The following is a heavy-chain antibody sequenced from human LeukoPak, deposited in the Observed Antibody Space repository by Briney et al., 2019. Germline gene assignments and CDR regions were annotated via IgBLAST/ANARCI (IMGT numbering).Heavy chain of an antibody. J-gene: IGHJ4*02. CDR1: GGSFSDYY. CDR2: INHSGST. Sequence: SETLSLTCAVYGGSFSDYYWSWIRQPPGKGLEWIGEINHSGSTTYNPPFKSRVTISADTSKNQFSLKLNSVTAADTAVYFCAVPIFGSGSYNVWGQGTLVTVSS. D-gene: IGHD1-26*01. CDR3: AVPIFGSGSYNV. V-gene: IGHV4-34*01.